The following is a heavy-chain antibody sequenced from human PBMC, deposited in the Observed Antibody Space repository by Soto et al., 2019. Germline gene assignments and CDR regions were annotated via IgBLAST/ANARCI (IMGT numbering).Heavy chain of an antibody. V-gene: IGHV3-48*04. D-gene: IGHD3-22*01. Sequence: EVKLLESGGGLVQPGGSLRLSCAASGFTFSSYSMSWVRQAPGKGLEWVSHITGIKGTTYYADSVKGRFTISRDNAKNSLYLQMNSLRAEDTAVYYCARTSSIKRLHYYDKRYFDLWGRGTLVTVSS. J-gene: IGHJ2*01. CDR1: GFTFSSYS. CDR3: ARTSSIKRLHYYDKRYFDL. CDR2: ITGIKGTT.